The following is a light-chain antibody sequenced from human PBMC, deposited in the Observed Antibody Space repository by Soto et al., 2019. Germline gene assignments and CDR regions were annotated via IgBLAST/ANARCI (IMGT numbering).Light chain of an antibody. CDR2: WAS. J-gene: IGKJ2*01. CDR1: QNLLFSSNNKNS. V-gene: IGKV4-1*01. Sequence: DVVRTQSPDSLAVSLGERAAINCKSSQNLLFSSNNKNSLAWYQQKPGQPPKLLIYWASTRESGAPDRFSGSGSGRDFTLTISSLQAEDVAVYYCQQYHTTPNTFGQGTKVEIK. CDR3: QQYHTTPNT.